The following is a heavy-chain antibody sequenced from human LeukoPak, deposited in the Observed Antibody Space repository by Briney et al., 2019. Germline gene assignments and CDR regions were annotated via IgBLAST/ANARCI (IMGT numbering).Heavy chain of an antibody. CDR1: GFTLNNAW. CDR3: TTDRYYDNSELQFQH. J-gene: IGHJ1*01. D-gene: IGHD3-22*01. V-gene: IGHV3-15*01. Sequence: GGSLRLSCAASGFTLNNAWMSWVRQAPGKGLEWLGHTKRETDGGTIDYAAPVKGRFTISGDDSRNTLYLQMDSLKIEDTAVYYCTTDRYYDNSELQFQHWGQGTLVTVSS. CDR2: TKRETDGGTI.